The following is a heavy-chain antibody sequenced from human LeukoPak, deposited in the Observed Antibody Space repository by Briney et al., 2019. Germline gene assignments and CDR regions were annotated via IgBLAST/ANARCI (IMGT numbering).Heavy chain of an antibody. Sequence: ASVKVSCQVSGGPFSRYAISWVRQAPGQGLEGMGGILPSFGIANYAQKFQVRVTITADESTGTAYMELSSLRSEDTAVYYCARVFRGLLGGSYYYFDSWGQGTLVAVSS. J-gene: IGHJ4*02. CDR3: ARVFRGLLGGSYYYFDS. CDR2: ILPSFGIA. D-gene: IGHD3-10*01. CDR1: GGPFSRYA. V-gene: IGHV1-69*13.